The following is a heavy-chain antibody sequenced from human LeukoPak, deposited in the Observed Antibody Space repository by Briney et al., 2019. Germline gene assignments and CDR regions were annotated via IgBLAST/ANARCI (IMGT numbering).Heavy chain of an antibody. CDR1: GYTFTSYD. J-gene: IGHJ6*03. CDR2: MNPNSGNT. V-gene: IGHV1-8*03. CDR3: ARHGSLYYYYYMDV. Sequence: ASVKVSCKASGYTFTSYDINWVRQAAGQGLEWMGWMNPNSGNTVYAQKFQGRVTITRNTSISTAYMELSSLRSEDTAVYYCARHGSLYYYYYMDVWGKGTTVTVSS.